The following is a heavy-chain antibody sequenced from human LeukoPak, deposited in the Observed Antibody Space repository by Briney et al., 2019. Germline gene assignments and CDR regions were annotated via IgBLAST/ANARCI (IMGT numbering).Heavy chain of an antibody. D-gene: IGHD5-18*01. CDR2: IYYSENT. Sequence: GSLRLSCAASGFTFSNAWMNWVRQPPGKGLEWIGNIYYSENTHYNPSLKSRVTISVDTSKNQFSLKLSSVTAADTAVYYCARQPSYGLSFDYWGQGTLVTVSS. V-gene: IGHV4-4*02. CDR3: ARQPSYGLSFDY. J-gene: IGHJ4*02. CDR1: GFTFSNAW.